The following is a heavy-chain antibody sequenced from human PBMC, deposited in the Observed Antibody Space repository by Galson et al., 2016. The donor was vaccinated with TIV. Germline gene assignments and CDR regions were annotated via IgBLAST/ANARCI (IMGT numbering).Heavy chain of an antibody. CDR2: MNPNSGDT. Sequence: SVKVSCKASGYTFTSYDINWVRQATGQGLEWMGWMNPNSGDTGHAQKFRGRVTMTRNTSVRTAYMELSSLRSEDTAVYYCARSGDYGDYWGQGTLVTVSS. V-gene: IGHV1-8*02. CDR1: GYTFTSYD. CDR3: ARSGDYGDY. J-gene: IGHJ4*02. D-gene: IGHD4-17*01.